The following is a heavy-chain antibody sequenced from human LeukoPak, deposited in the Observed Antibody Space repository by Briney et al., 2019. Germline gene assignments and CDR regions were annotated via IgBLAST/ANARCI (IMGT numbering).Heavy chain of an antibody. V-gene: IGHV4-59*01. CDR1: GGSISSYY. J-gene: IGHJ5*02. Sequence: SETLSLTCTVSGGSISSYYWSWIRQPPGKGLEWIGYIYYSGSTNYNPSLKSRVTISVDTSKNQFSLKLSSVTAAYTAVYYCARFASSGWPSRWFDPWGQGTLVTVSS. CDR2: IYYSGST. D-gene: IGHD6-19*01. CDR3: ARFASSGWPSRWFDP.